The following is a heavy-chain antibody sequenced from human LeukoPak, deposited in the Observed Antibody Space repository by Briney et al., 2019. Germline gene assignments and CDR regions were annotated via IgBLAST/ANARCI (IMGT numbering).Heavy chain of an antibody. J-gene: IGHJ4*02. CDR1: GGSISSSSYY. D-gene: IGHD6-25*01. CDR3: ARQGGPDY. Sequence: PSETLSLTCTVSGGSISSSSYYWGWIRQPPGKGLEWIGSIYYSGSTYYNPSLKSRVTISVDTSKNQFSLKLSSVTAADTAVHYCARQGGPDYWGQGTLVTVSS. CDR2: IYYSGST. V-gene: IGHV4-39*01.